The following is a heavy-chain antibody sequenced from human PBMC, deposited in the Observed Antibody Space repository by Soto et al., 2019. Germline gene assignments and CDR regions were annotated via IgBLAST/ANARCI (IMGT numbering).Heavy chain of an antibody. CDR3: ARRLGIDDDDALDI. J-gene: IGHJ3*02. CDR1: GYTFTSYG. D-gene: IGHD1-26*01. CDR2: ISAYNGNK. V-gene: IGHV1-18*01. Sequence: ASVKVSCKASGYTFTSYGISWVQQAPGQGLEWMGWISAYNGNKNYAQQLQGRVTMTTDTSTSTAYMELRSLRSDDTAVYDCARRLGIDDDDALDIWGKGTMVTVSS.